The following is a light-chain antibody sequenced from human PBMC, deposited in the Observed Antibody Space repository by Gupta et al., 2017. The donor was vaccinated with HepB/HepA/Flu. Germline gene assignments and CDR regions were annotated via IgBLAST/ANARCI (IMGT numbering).Light chain of an antibody. J-gene: IGKJ1*01. CDR2: AAS. Sequence: PSSLSASVGDRVTVSCRTSQHIGTYLNWYQQKPGKAPKLLIYAASIVQSGVPAMFRVSGRGGEDTITISSKLQEEVVVKYCRQRYGTLWTFGEGTKV. CDR3: RQRYGTLWT. V-gene: IGKV1-39*01. CDR1: QHIGTY.